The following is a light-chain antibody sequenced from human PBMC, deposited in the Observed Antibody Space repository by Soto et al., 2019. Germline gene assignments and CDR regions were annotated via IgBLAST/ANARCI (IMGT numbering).Light chain of an antibody. CDR2: GAS. J-gene: IGKJ4*01. CDR3: QQYNIWPPLT. CDR1: QSINSN. Sequence: EIVMTPSPATLSVSPGERVTVSCRASQSINSNLAWYQQKPGQAPRLLIYGASTRATGIPGRFSGSGSGTEFTLTISSLQSEDSAVYYCQQYNIWPPLTFGGGTKVDIK. V-gene: IGKV3-15*01.